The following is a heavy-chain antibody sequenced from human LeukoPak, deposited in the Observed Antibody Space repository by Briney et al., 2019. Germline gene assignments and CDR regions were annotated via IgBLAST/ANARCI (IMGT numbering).Heavy chain of an antibody. CDR1: GFTFFTYT. J-gene: IGHJ1*01. V-gene: IGHV3-23*01. CDR2: VTGDGENT. CDR3: AKDLYGDYDYFQH. D-gene: IGHD4-17*01. Sequence: PGGSLRLSCAASGFTFFTYTMSWVRQTPGKRLEWVSAVTGDGENTYYADSMKGRFTVSRDNSKNTLYLQMNSLRAEDTAVYYCAKDLYGDYDYFQHWGQGTLVTVSS.